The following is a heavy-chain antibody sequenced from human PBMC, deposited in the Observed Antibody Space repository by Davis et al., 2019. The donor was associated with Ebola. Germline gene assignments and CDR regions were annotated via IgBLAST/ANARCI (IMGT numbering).Heavy chain of an antibody. J-gene: IGHJ6*02. CDR3: ARSGMAVPDV. CDR1: GGSVSSNSVA. D-gene: IGHD2-8*01. CDR2: TYCRSKWYN. Sequence: SETLSLTCAISGGSVSSNSVAWHWIRQSPSRGLEWLGRTYCRSKWYNDYAVSVKSRITINPDTSKNQFSLQLNSVTPEDTAVYYCARSGMAVPDVWGQGTTVTVSS. V-gene: IGHV6-1*01.